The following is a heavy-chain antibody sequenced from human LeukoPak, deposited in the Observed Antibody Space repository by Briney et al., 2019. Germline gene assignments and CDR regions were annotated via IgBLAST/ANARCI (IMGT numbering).Heavy chain of an antibody. J-gene: IGHJ5*02. Sequence: GASVKVSCKASGYTFTSYGISWVRQAPGQGLEWMGWISAYNGNTNYAQKLQGRVTMTTDTSTSTAYMELRSLRSDDTAVYYCARNNPHGDYVLDNWFDPWGQGTLVTVSS. CDR3: ARNNPHGDYVLDNWFDP. CDR2: ISAYNGNT. CDR1: GYTFTSYG. V-gene: IGHV1-18*01. D-gene: IGHD4-17*01.